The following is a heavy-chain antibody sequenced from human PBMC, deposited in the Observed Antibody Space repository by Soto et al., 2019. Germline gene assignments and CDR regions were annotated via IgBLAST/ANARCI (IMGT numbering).Heavy chain of an antibody. CDR3: ARDSWCLALPDYHYYAMDV. CDR2: ISVYSGST. V-gene: IGHV1-18*04. J-gene: IGHJ6*02. Sequence: QVQLVQSGAEVKKPGASVRVSCEASGYTFTSYGISWVRRAPGQGLEWMGWISVYSGSTNYAQKLQGRVTMTTDRSTRAVYMELRSLRSDDTAVYYCARDSWCLALPDYHYYAMDVWGQGTTVTVS. D-gene: IGHD3-3*02. CDR1: GYTFTSYG.